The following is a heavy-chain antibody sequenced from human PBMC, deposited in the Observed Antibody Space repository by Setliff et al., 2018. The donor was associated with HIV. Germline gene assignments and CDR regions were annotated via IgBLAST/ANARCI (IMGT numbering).Heavy chain of an antibody. CDR1: SGSISSYY. V-gene: IGHV4-59*08. Sequence: KPSETLSLTCIVSSGSISSYYWSWIRQSPGKGLEWIGYIHYSGSTYYNPSLKSRVTISVDTSKNQFSLKLSSVTAADTAVYYCARPPTVAASIAARRRFDYWGQGTLVTVSS. CDR3: ARPPTVAASIAARRRFDY. J-gene: IGHJ4*02. CDR2: IHYSGST. D-gene: IGHD6-6*01.